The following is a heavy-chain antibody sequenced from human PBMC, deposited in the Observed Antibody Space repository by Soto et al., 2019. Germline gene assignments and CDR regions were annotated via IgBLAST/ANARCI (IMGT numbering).Heavy chain of an antibody. Sequence: QVQLVQSGAEVKKPGASVKVSCKASGYTFTSYGISWVRQAPGQGLEWMGWISVYNGNTNYAQKLQGRVTMTTDTSTSTAYMELRSLRSDDTAVYYCARDRFLEWLLPRDYGMDVWGQGTTVTVSS. CDR2: ISVYNGNT. CDR1: GYTFTSYG. CDR3: ARDRFLEWLLPRDYGMDV. V-gene: IGHV1-18*01. D-gene: IGHD3-3*01. J-gene: IGHJ6*02.